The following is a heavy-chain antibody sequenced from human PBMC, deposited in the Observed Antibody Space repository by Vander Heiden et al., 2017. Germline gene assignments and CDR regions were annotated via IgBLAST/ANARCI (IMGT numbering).Heavy chain of an antibody. V-gene: IGHV3-23*01. CDR1: GFTFSSYA. CDR2: ISGSGGST. CDR3: AKQHTSGWYYFDY. D-gene: IGHD6-19*01. Sequence: EVQLLESGGGLVQPGGSLRLSCAASGFTFSSYAMSWARQAPGKGLEWVSAISGSGGSTYYADSVKGRFTISRDNSKNTLYLQMNSLRAEDTAVYYCAKQHTSGWYYFDYWGQGTLVTVSS. J-gene: IGHJ4*02.